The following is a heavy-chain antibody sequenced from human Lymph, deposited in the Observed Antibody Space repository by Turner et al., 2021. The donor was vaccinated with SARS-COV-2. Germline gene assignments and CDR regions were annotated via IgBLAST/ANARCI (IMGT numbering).Heavy chain of an antibody. V-gene: IGHV3-30*04. CDR1: GFTFSTYA. CDR2: ISYDGSNK. D-gene: IGHD3-10*01. CDR3: ARYASGGYFYSGMDV. J-gene: IGHJ6*02. Sequence: QVQLVESGGGVVQPGRSLRLSCAAYGFTFSTYAIYWVRQAPGKGLEWVAVISYDGSNKYYADSVKGRFTISRDNSKNTLYLQMNSLRAEDTAVYYCARYASGGYFYSGMDVWGQGTTVTVSS.